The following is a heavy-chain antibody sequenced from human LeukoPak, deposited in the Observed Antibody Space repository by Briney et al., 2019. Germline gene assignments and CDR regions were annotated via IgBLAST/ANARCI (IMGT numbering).Heavy chain of an antibody. CDR2: IGSRDGGT. J-gene: IGHJ4*02. CDR3: AKWGDYDILTGYYDSDY. V-gene: IGHV3-23*01. CDR1: GFTFSNYA. D-gene: IGHD3-9*01. Sequence: GGSMRLSCAASGFTFSNYAMSWVRQAPGKGLEWVSAIGSRDGGTYYADSVKGRFTVSRDDPKNTLYPQMNTLRAEDTAVYYCAKWGDYDILTGYYDSDYWGQGTLVTVSS.